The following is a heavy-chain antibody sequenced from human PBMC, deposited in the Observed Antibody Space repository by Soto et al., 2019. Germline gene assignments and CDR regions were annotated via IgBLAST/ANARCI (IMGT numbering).Heavy chain of an antibody. CDR2: INPIVSMS. J-gene: IGHJ4*02. CDR3: AASYGSGYRAFDN. V-gene: IGHV1-69*02. Sequence: QVQLVQSGTEVKKPGSSVKVSCMASGDTFCFYSINWVRQAPGLGLEWVGRINPIVSMSNYAQKFQGRVSMTADKSTSTAYMELRSLRSDDTAMYFCAASYGSGYRAFDNWGQGALVIVSS. CDR1: GDTFCFYS. D-gene: IGHD3-10*01.